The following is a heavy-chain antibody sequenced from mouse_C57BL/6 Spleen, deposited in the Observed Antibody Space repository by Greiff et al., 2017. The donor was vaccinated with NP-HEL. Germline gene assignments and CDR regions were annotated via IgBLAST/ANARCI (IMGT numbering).Heavy chain of an antibody. CDR1: GYTFTDHP. J-gene: IGHJ4*01. Sequence: QVHVKQSDAEFVKPGASVKISCKVSGYTFTDHPIHWMKQRPEQGLEWIGYIYPRDGSTKYNEKFKGKATLTADKSSSTAYMQLNSLTSEDSAVYFCAREDYFFYAMDYWGQGTSVTVSS. CDR3: AREDYFFYAMDY. V-gene: IGHV1-78*01. CDR2: IYPRDGST. D-gene: IGHD1-1*02.